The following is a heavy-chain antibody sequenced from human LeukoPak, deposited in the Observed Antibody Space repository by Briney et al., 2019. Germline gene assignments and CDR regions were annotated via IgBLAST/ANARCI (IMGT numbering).Heavy chain of an antibody. J-gene: IGHJ5*02. D-gene: IGHD3-22*01. V-gene: IGHV2-5*02. Sequence: SGPTLVNPTQTLTLTCTFSGFSLTTSGVGVGWIRQPPGKALEWLALINWDDQKVYSPSLQSRLSITKDTSKNQVVLTITNVDPVDTATYYCAHRRDSSGSQYKYWFAPWRQRTLVTVSS. CDR2: INWDDQK. CDR3: AHRRDSSGSQYKYWFAP. CDR1: GFSLTTSGVG.